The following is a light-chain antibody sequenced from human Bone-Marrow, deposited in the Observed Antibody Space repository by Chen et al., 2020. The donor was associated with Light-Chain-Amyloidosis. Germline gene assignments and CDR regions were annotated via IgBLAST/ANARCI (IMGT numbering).Light chain of an antibody. V-gene: IGLV3-21*02. Sequence: SYVLTQPSSVSVAPGQTATLACGGNNIGSTSVHWYQQTPGQAPLLVVYDDSDRPSGIPARWAGSNSGNTATLTISRDEAGDEADYYCQVWDRSSDRPVFGGGTKLTVL. CDR1: NIGSTS. CDR3: QVWDRSSDRPV. CDR2: DDS. J-gene: IGLJ3*02.